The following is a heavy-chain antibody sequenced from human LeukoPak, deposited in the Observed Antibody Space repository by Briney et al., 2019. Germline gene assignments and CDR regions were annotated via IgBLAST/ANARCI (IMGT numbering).Heavy chain of an antibody. V-gene: IGHV1-18*01. J-gene: IGHJ4*02. Sequence: GASVKVSCKASGYTFTGYGISWVRQAPGQGLEWMGWISAYNGNTNYAQKLQGRVTMTTDTSTSTAYMELRSLRSDDTAVYYCARRLAAAGTGYFDYWGQGTLVTVSS. CDR2: ISAYNGNT. CDR3: ARRLAAAGTGYFDY. CDR1: GYTFTGYG. D-gene: IGHD6-13*01.